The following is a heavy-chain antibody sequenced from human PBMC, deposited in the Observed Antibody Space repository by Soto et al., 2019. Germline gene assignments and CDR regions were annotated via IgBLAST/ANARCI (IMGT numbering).Heavy chain of an antibody. D-gene: IGHD3-10*01. CDR3: ARANPYYYGSGSYLGNDAFDI. Sequence: GGSLRLSCAASGFTFSSYWMSWVRQAPGKGLEWVANIKQDGSEKYYVDSVKGRFTISRDNAKNSLYLQMNSLRAEDTAVYYCARANPYYYGSGSYLGNDAFDIWGQGTMVTVSS. CDR1: GFTFSSYW. CDR2: IKQDGSEK. V-gene: IGHV3-7*01. J-gene: IGHJ3*02.